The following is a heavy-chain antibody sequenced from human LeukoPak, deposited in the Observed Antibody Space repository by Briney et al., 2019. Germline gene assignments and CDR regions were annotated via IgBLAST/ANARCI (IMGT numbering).Heavy chain of an antibody. CDR1: GFTFSSYW. D-gene: IGHD2-15*01. J-gene: IGHJ4*02. CDR2: IKQDGSEK. Sequence: GGSLRLSCAASGFTFSSYWMSWVRQAPGKGLEWVANIKQDGSEKYYVDSVKGRFTISRDNSQNSLFVQMNSLRGDDTAVYYCVRQDCSGGSCYLDYWGQGILVTVSS. CDR3: VRQDCSGGSCYLDY. V-gene: IGHV3-7*01.